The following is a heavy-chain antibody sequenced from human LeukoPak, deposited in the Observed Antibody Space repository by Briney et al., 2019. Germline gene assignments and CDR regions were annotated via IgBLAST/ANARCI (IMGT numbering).Heavy chain of an antibody. D-gene: IGHD6-6*01. CDR3: ARERSIAEFDP. CDR1: GFTFSSYA. Sequence: PGGSLRLSCAASGFTFSSYAMNWVRQAPGKGLEWVSSISSSSSYIYYADSVKGRFTISRDNAKNSLYLQMNSLRAEDTAVYYCARERSIAEFDPWGQGTLVTVSS. V-gene: IGHV3-21*01. J-gene: IGHJ5*02. CDR2: ISSSSSYI.